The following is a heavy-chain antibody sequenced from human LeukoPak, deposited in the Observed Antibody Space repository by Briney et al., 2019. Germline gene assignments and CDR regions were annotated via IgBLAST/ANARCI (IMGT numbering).Heavy chain of an antibody. CDR1: GFTFSDYS. CDR3: ARAIAVAGPYYFDC. Sequence: GGSLRLSCAASGFTFSDYSMNWVRQAPGKGLEWVSYIGSVTTYTHYADSVKGRFTISRDNAKNSLYLQMNSMRAEDTAVYYCARAIAVAGPYYFDCWGQGTLVTVSS. CDR2: IGSVTTYT. V-gene: IGHV3-21*01. D-gene: IGHD6-19*01. J-gene: IGHJ4*02.